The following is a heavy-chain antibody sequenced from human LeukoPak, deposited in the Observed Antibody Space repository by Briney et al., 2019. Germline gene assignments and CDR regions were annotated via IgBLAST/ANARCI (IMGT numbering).Heavy chain of an antibody. CDR2: IYTSGST. CDR3: ARDGTYSSSSHNCFDP. V-gene: IGHV4-4*07. Sequence: SETLSLACTFSGGSTSSYYWSWIRQPAGKGLEWIGRIYTSGSTNYNPSLKSRVTMLVDTSKNQFSLKLTSVTAADTALYYCARDGTYSSSSHNCFDPWGQGTVVTVS. J-gene: IGHJ5*02. CDR1: GGSTSSYY. D-gene: IGHD6-6*01.